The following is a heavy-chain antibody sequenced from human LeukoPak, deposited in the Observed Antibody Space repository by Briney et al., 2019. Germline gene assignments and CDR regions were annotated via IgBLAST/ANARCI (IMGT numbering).Heavy chain of an antibody. V-gene: IGHV1-8*01. J-gene: IGHJ4*02. Sequence: ASVKVSCKASGYTFTSYDINWVRQATGQGLEWMGWMNPNSGNTGYAQKFQGRVTMTRNTPINTAYMELSSLRSEDTAIYYCARGVGIVSPISKKHFDDWGQGTLVPVSS. CDR2: MNPNSGNT. CDR1: GYTFTSYD. D-gene: IGHD5/OR15-5a*01. CDR3: ARGVGIVSPISKKHFDD.